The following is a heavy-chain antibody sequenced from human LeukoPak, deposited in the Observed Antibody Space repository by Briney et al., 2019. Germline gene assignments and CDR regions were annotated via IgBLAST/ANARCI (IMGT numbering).Heavy chain of an antibody. CDR3: AKGIAVTAFKH. Sequence: GRSLRLSCAASGFTFSSYGMHWVRQAPGKGLEWVAVISYDGSNKYYADSVKGRFTISRDNSKNTMSLQKNGLRAEDTAVYYCAKGIAVTAFKHWGQGTLVTVSS. D-gene: IGHD6-19*01. CDR1: GFTFSSYG. V-gene: IGHV3-30*18. CDR2: ISYDGSNK. J-gene: IGHJ1*01.